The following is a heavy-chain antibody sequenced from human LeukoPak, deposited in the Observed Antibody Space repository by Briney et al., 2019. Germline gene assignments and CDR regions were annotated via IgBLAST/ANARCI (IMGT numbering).Heavy chain of an antibody. CDR3: ARVGIVGATGAFDI. J-gene: IGHJ3*02. Sequence: PSETLSLTCAVDGGSFNNYYWSWIRQPPGKGLEWIGEIHHSGSTNYSPPLKGRVTMSVDTSKSQFSLNLTSVTAADTAVYYCARVGIVGATGAFDIWGQGTMVTVSS. CDR2: IHHSGST. CDR1: GGSFNNYY. V-gene: IGHV4-34*01. D-gene: IGHD1-26*01.